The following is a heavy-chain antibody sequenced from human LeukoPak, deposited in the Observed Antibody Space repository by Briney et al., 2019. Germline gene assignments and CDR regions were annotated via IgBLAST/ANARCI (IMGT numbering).Heavy chain of an antibody. CDR1: GFTFSDYY. V-gene: IGHV3-11*06. CDR2: ISSSSSYT. D-gene: IGHD5-18*01. J-gene: IGHJ3*02. CDR3: VRDVDTTVARSAFDI. Sequence: GALRLSCAASGFTFSDYYMSWIRQAPGKGLEWVSYISSSSSYTNYADSVKGRFTISRDNAKNSLYLQMNSLRAEDTGVYYCVRDVDTTVARSAFDIWGQGTMVTVSS.